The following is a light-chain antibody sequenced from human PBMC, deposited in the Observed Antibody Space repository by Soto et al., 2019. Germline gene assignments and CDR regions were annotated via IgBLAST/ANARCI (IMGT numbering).Light chain of an antibody. CDR3: KNYDNYWS. J-gene: IGKJ1*01. Sequence: DIQMSQSPSTLSASVGDRVTITCRASQSISVWLAWYQQKPGKAPKLLIYDASSLQGGVPSRFSGSGSGTEFTLTNTGLQHVVFETYTYKNYDNYWSFGKGTRVKI. CDR1: QSISVW. V-gene: IGKV1-5*01. CDR2: DAS.